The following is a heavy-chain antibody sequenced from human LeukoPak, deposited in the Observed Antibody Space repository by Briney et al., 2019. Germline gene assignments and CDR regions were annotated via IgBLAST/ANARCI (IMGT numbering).Heavy chain of an antibody. D-gene: IGHD3-9*01. CDR2: IGTAGDT. V-gene: IGHV3-13*01. CDR3: ARGGWLRLTGDY. J-gene: IGHJ4*02. Sequence: GGSLRLSCAASGFTFSNYDMHWVRQVTGKGLEWVSAIGTAGDTYYPGSLKGRFTISRDNSKNTLYLQMNSLRAEDTAVYYCARGGWLRLTGDYWGQGTLVTVSS. CDR1: GFTFSNYD.